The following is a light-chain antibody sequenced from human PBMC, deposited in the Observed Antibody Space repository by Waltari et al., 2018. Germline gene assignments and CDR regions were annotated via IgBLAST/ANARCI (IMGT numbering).Light chain of an antibody. CDR2: SNN. V-gene: IGLV1-44*01. CDR3: AAWDDSLNGPV. J-gene: IGLJ3*02. Sequence: QSVLTQPPSAPGTPGQRVTISCSGSSSNIGIKTVTWYQQLPGPAPKILIYSNNQRPSGVPGRFAGSQSGNSASLAISGLQSEDEAGYYCAAWDDSLNGPVFGGGTKLTVL. CDR1: SSNIGIKT.